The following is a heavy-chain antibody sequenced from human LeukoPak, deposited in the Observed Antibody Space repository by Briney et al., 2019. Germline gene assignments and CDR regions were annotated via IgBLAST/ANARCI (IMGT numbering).Heavy chain of an antibody. V-gene: IGHV4-39*07. J-gene: IGHJ4*02. CDR1: GGSISSYY. CDR2: IYYSGST. Sequence: SEALSLTCTVSGGSISSYYWSWIRQPPGKGLEWIGSIYYSGSTYYNPSLKSRVTISVDTSKNQFSLKLSSVTAADTAVYYCARGLGNRKYYYDSSGQLDYWGQGTLVTVSS. CDR3: ARGLGNRKYYYDSSGQLDY. D-gene: IGHD3-22*01.